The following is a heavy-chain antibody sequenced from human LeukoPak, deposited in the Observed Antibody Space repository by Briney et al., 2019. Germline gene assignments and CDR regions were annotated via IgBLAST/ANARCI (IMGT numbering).Heavy chain of an antibody. CDR3: ASGGIVVVVAALDY. CDR1: GGTFSSYA. D-gene: IGHD2-15*01. CDR2: IIPIFGTA. J-gene: IGHJ4*02. V-gene: IGHV1-69*13. Sequence: SVKVSCKASGGTFSSYAISWVRQAPGQGLEWMGGIIPIFGTANYAQKFQGRVTITADESTSTAYMELSSLRSEDTAAYYCASGGIVVVVAALDYWGQGTLVTVS.